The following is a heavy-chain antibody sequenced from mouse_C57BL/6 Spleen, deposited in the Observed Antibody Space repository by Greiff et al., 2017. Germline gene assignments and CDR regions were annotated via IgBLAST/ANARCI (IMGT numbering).Heavy chain of an antibody. J-gene: IGHJ2*01. D-gene: IGHD2-4*01. Sequence: VQLVESGAELVKPGASVKISCKASGYAFSSYWMNWVKQRPGKGLEWIGQIYPGDGDTNYNGKFKGKATLTADKSSSTAYMQLSSLTSEDSAVYFCARSFYYDYDVFDYWGQGTTLTVSS. CDR1: GYAFSSYW. CDR2: IYPGDGDT. V-gene: IGHV1-80*01. CDR3: ARSFYYDYDVFDY.